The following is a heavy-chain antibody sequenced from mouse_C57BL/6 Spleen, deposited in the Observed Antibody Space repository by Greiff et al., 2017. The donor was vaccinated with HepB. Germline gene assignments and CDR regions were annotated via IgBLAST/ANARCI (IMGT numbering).Heavy chain of an antibody. CDR2: IDPSDSYT. CDR3: AREYYGSSPWFAY. J-gene: IGHJ3*01. V-gene: IGHV1-69*01. CDR1: GYTFTSYW. Sequence: QVQLKQPGAELVMPGASVKLSCKASGYTFTSYWMHWVKQRPGQGLEWIGEIDPSDSYTNYNQKFKGKSTLTVDKSSSTAYMQLSSLTSEDSAVYYCAREYYGSSPWFAYWGQGTLVTVSA. D-gene: IGHD1-1*01.